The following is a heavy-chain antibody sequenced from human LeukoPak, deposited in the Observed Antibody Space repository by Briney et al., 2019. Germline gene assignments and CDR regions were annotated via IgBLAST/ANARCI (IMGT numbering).Heavy chain of an antibody. CDR1: GFTFSSYW. D-gene: IGHD6-19*01. CDR3: ARVPYSSGWRHDY. Sequence: GGSLRLSCAASGFTFSSYWMSWVRQAPGKGLEWVANIKQDGSEKYYVDSVKGRFTISRDNAKNSLYLQMNSLRAEDTAVYYCARVPYSSGWRHDYWGQGTLVTVSS. V-gene: IGHV3-7*01. CDR2: IKQDGSEK. J-gene: IGHJ4*02.